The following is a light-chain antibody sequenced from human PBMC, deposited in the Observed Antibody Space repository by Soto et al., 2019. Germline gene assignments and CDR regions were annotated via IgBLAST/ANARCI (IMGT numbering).Light chain of an antibody. Sequence: QSVLTQPPSVSGAPGQGVTISCTGSSSNIGAGYDVHWYQQLPGTAPKLLIYGNSNRPSGVPDRFSGSKSGTSASLAITGLQAEDEADYYCQSYDSSLSGRYVFGTGTKLTVL. J-gene: IGLJ1*01. CDR3: QSYDSSLSGRYV. CDR2: GNS. V-gene: IGLV1-40*01. CDR1: SSNIGAGYD.